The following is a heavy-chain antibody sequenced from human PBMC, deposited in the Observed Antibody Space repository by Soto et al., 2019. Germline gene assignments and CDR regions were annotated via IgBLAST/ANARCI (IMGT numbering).Heavy chain of an antibody. V-gene: IGHV4-59*06. D-gene: IGHD3-16*01. CDR3: ARDIHRLRLGDLPSMDV. CDR1: GGSISNYY. Sequence: SETLSLTCTVSGGSISNYYWSWIRQYPGKGLEWIGYIYYSGSTYYNPSLKSRVTISVDTSKNQFSLKLSSVTAADTAVYYCARDIHRLRLGDLPSMDVWGQGTTVTVSS. J-gene: IGHJ6*02. CDR2: IYYSGST.